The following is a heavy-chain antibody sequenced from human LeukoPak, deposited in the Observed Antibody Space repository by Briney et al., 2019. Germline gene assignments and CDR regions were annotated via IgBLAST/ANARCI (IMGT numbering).Heavy chain of an antibody. J-gene: IGHJ4*02. D-gene: IGHD2-21*01. CDR2: ISGGDYT. CDR1: GFTFSDYG. Sequence: GGSLRPSCVAFGFTFSDYGMIWVRQAPGKGLEWVSGISGGDYTEHADSVKGRFTISRDSSKNTLYLQMNRLRAEDAAVYYCAKAPVTTCSGAYCYPFDYWGQGTLVTVSS. V-gene: IGHV3-23*01. CDR3: AKAPVTTCSGAYCYPFDY.